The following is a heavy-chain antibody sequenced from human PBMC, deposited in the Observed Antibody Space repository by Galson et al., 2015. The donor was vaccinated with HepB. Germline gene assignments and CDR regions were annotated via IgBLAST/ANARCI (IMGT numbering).Heavy chain of an antibody. CDR3: ARHISGWYGLSGY. J-gene: IGHJ4*02. V-gene: IGHV4-59*08. CDR2: IYYSGST. Sequence: ETLSLTCTVSGGSISSYYWSWIRQPPGKGLEWIGYIYYSGSTNYNPSLKSRVTISVDTSKNQFSLKLSSVTAADTAVYYCARHISGWYGLSGYWGQGTLVTVSS. D-gene: IGHD6-19*01. CDR1: GGSISSYY.